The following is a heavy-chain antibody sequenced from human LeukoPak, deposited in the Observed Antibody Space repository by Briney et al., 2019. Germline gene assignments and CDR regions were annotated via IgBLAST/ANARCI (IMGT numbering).Heavy chain of an antibody. J-gene: IGHJ4*02. CDR1: GFTFSSYG. CDR3: ARDVGGSGSYLDY. Sequence: PGGSLRLSYAASGFTFSSYGMHWVRQAPGKGLEWVAVIWYDGSNKYYADSVKGRFTISRDNSKNTLYLQMNSLRAEDTAVYYCARDVGGSGSYLDYWGQGTLVTVSS. D-gene: IGHD3-10*01. CDR2: IWYDGSNK. V-gene: IGHV3-33*01.